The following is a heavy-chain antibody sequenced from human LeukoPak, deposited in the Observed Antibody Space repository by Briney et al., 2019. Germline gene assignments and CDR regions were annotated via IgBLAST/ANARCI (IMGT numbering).Heavy chain of an antibody. Sequence: ASVKVSCKASGYTFTSYDINWVRQATGQGLEWMGWMNPNSGNTGYAQKFQGRVTMTRNTSISTAYMELSSLRSEDTAVYYCAGTGRPFFAYGMDVWGQGTTVTVSS. V-gene: IGHV1-8*01. CDR1: GYTFTSYD. D-gene: IGHD3-3*01. CDR2: MNPNSGNT. J-gene: IGHJ6*02. CDR3: AGTGRPFFAYGMDV.